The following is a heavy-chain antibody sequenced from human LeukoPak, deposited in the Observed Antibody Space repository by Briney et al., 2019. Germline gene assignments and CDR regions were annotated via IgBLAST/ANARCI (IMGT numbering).Heavy chain of an antibody. CDR2: ISGSGGST. J-gene: IGHJ5*02. CDR3: AKVAHYCSSTSCLNWFDP. D-gene: IGHD2-2*01. Sequence: PGGSLRLSCAASGFTFSSYAMGWVRQAPGKGLEWVSAISGSGGSTYYADSVKGRFTISRDNSKNTLYLQMHSLRAEDTAVYYCAKVAHYCSSTSCLNWFDPWGQGTLVTVSS. V-gene: IGHV3-23*01. CDR1: GFTFSSYA.